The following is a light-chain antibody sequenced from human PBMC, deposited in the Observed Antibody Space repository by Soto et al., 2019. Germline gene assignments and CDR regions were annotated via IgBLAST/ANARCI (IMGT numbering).Light chain of an antibody. CDR3: QKYYTYPYT. V-gene: IGKV1-5*01. CDR2: DAT. CDR1: QTIRRW. J-gene: IGKJ2*01. Sequence: DIQMTQSPSTLSASVGDRVTITCRASQTIRRWLAWYQQKPGKAPKVLIYDATSLERGVPSRFSGSGSGTEFTLTISSLQPDDFATYYCQKYYTYPYTFGQGTKLEIK.